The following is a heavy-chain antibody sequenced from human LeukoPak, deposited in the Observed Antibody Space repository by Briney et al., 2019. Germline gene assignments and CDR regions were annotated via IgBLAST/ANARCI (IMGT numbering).Heavy chain of an antibody. CDR2: VNYRGSP. V-gene: IGHV4-34*01. D-gene: IGHD2-2*01. Sequence: SETLSLTCDVPGGSFSGYLWSWIRQSPGKGLEWIGEVNYRGSPHYNPSLESRVTISVDTSKNQLSLKLTSVTAADTALYYCSRSGLTGMREYERADYYYYGMDLWGQGTAVTV. J-gene: IGHJ6*02. CDR1: GGSFSGYL. CDR3: SRSGLTGMREYERADYYYYGMDL.